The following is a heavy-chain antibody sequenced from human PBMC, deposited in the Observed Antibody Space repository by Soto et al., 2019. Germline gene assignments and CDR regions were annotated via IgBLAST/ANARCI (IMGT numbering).Heavy chain of an antibody. CDR1: GYSISSGYY. V-gene: IGHV4-38-2*01. CDR2: IYHSGST. Sequence: PSETLSLTCAVYGYSISSGYYWGWIRQPPGKGLEWIGSIYHSGSTYYNPSLKSRVTISVDTSKNQFSLKLSSVTAADTAVYYCATHYDILTGYSDEFDYWGQGTLVTVSS. D-gene: IGHD3-9*01. CDR3: ATHYDILTGYSDEFDY. J-gene: IGHJ4*02.